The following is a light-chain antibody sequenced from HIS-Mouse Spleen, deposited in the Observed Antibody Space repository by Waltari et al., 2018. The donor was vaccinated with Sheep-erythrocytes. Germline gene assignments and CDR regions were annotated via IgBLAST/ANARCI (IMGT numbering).Light chain of an antibody. CDR3: CSYAGSYTFWV. J-gene: IGLJ3*02. CDR2: DVS. CDR1: RHYVGGYNY. Sequence: QSALTQPRPVSGSPGQSVTIPCPGTRHYVGGYNYVSWYQHHPGKAPKLRIYDVSKRPSGVPDRFSGSKSGNTASLTISGLQAEDEADYYCCSYAGSYTFWVFGGGTRLTVL. V-gene: IGLV2-11*01.